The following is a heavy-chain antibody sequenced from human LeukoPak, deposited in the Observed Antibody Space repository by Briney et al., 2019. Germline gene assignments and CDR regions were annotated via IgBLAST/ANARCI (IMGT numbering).Heavy chain of an antibody. V-gene: IGHV3-23*01. D-gene: IGHD3-3*01. J-gene: IGHJ4*02. CDR3: AKETIFGVVIHPYYFDY. CDR1: GFTFSSYA. Sequence: GGSLRLSCAASGFTFSSYAMSWVRQPPGKGLEWVSAISGSGGSTYYADSVKGRFTISRDNSKNTLYLQMNSLRAEDTAVYYCAKETIFGVVIHPYYFDYWGQGTLVTVSS. CDR2: ISGSGGST.